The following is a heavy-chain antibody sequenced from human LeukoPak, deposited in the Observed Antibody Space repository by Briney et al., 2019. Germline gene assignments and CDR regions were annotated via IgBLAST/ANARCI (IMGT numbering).Heavy chain of an antibody. CDR3: ARDLFGPLDSSGYYCDY. J-gene: IGHJ4*02. Sequence: SVKVSCKASGGTFSSYAISWVRQAPGHGLEWMGRIIPIFGTANYAQKFQGRVTITTDESTSTGYLELSSLRSEDTAVYYCARDLFGPLDSSGYYCDYWGQGTLVTVSS. D-gene: IGHD3-22*01. V-gene: IGHV1-69*05. CDR1: GGTFSSYA. CDR2: IIPIFGTA.